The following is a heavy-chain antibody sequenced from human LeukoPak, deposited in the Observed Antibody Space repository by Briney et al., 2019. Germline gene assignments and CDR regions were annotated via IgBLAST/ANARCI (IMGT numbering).Heavy chain of an antibody. D-gene: IGHD2-15*01. J-gene: IGHJ4*02. CDR3: ARDRVVVAATWVDY. CDR1: GGTFSSYA. Sequence: GASVKVSCKASGGTFSSYAISWVRQAPGQGLEWMGIISPSGGSTSYAQKFQGRVTMTRDTSTSTVYMELSSLRSEDTAVYYCARDRVVVAATWVDYWGQGTLVTVSS. CDR2: ISPSGGST. V-gene: IGHV1-46*01.